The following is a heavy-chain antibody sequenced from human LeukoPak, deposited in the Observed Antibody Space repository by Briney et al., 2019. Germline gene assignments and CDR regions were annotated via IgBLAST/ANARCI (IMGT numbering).Heavy chain of an antibody. CDR2: ISSSSSYI. J-gene: IGHJ4*02. V-gene: IGHV3-21*01. D-gene: IGHD5-24*01. CDR1: GFTFSSYS. CDR3: ARVHQGGWLQYFDY. Sequence: GGSLRLSCSASGFTFSSYSMNWVRQAPGKVLEWVSSISSSSSYIYYADSVKGRFTISRDNAKNSLYLQMNSLRAEDTAVYYCARVHQGGWLQYFDYWGQGTLVTVSS.